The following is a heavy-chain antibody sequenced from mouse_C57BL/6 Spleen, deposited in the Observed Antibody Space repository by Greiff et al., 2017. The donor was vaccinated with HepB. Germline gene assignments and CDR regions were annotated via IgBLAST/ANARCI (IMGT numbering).Heavy chain of an antibody. J-gene: IGHJ4*01. D-gene: IGHD3-3*01. V-gene: IGHV3-1*01. CDR1: GYSITSGYD. Sequence: VQLQQSGPGMVKPSQSLSLTCTVTGYSITSGYDWHWIRHFPGNKLEWMAYISYSGSTNYNPSLKSRISITHDTSKNHFFLKLNSVTTEDTATYYCAGGGRAMDYWGQGTSVTVSS. CDR3: AGGGRAMDY. CDR2: ISYSGST.